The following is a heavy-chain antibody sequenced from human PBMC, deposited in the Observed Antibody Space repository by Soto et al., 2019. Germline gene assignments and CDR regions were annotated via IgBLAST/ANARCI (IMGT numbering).Heavy chain of an antibody. D-gene: IGHD3-10*01. CDR2: INPILGIA. CDR3: AMVRGVIITSWFDP. V-gene: IGHV1-69*02. J-gene: IGHJ5*02. CDR1: GGTFSSYT. Sequence: QVQLVQSGAEVKKPGSSVKVSCKASGGTFSSYTISWVRQAPGQGLEWMGRINPILGIANYAQKFQGRVTITADKSTSTAYMELSSLRSEDTAVYYCAMVRGVIITSWFDPWGQGTLVTVSS.